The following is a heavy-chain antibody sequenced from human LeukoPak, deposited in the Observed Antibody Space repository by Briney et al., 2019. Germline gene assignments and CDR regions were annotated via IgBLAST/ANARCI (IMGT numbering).Heavy chain of an antibody. V-gene: IGHV4-61*01. D-gene: IGHD1-26*01. CDR1: GGSFSSSRYY. CDR3: ARSRELLQGYYYYYMDV. Sequence: PSETLSLTCTVSGGSFSSSRYYWSWIRQPPGKGLEWIGYIYYSGSTNYNPSLKSRVTISVDTSKNQFSLKLSSVTAADTAVYYCARSRELLQGYYYYYMDVWGKGTTVTVSS. J-gene: IGHJ6*03. CDR2: IYYSGST.